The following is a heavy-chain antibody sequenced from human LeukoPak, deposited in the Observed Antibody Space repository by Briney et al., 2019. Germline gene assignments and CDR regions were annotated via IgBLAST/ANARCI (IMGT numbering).Heavy chain of an antibody. V-gene: IGHV3-74*01. D-gene: IGHD3-16*01. CDR1: GFTFNTYW. Sequence: PGGSLRLSCVASGFTFNTYWMHWVRQGPDKGLVWVSLTSPDGTTTTYADSVDGRFTVSRDNAKNTLSLRMNSLRAEDAAVYYCARGMTGAYRIMDVWGQGTTVTIS. J-gene: IGHJ6*02. CDR2: TSPDGTTT. CDR3: ARGMTGAYRIMDV.